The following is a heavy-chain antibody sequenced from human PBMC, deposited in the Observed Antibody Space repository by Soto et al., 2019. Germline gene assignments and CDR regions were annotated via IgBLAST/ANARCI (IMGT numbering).Heavy chain of an antibody. CDR2: INRDGSEK. J-gene: IGHJ4*02. V-gene: IGHV3-7*03. CDR3: ARAPESSGSYYYFDY. Sequence: EVQLVESGGGLVQPGGSLRLSCAASGFTFSSYWMSWVRQAPGKGLQWVANINRDGSEKYYVDSLKGRFTISRDNAENSLYLQMNSLRDEDTAVYYCARAPESSGSYYYFDYWGRGTLVTVSS. CDR1: GFTFSSYW. D-gene: IGHD3-22*01.